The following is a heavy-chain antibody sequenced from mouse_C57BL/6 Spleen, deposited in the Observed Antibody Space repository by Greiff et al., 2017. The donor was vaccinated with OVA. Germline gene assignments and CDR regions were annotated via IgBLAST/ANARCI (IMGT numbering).Heavy chain of an antibody. Sequence: QVQLQQPGAELVRPGSSVKLSCKASGYTFTSYWMHWVKQRPIQGLEWIGNIDPSDSDTHYNQKFKDKATLTVDKSSSTAYMQLSSLTSEDSAVYCCARHYVNSFAYWGQGTLVTVSA. J-gene: IGHJ3*01. V-gene: IGHV1-52*01. D-gene: IGHD2-1*01. CDR1: GYTFTSYW. CDR2: IDPSDSDT. CDR3: ARHYVNSFAY.